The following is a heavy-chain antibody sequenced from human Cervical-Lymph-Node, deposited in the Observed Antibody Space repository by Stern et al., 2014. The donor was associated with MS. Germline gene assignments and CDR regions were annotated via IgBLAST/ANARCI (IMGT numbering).Heavy chain of an antibody. Sequence: EMQLVESGAEVKKPGESLKISCKLSGYRFTIYYIAWVRQMPGKGLEWMGFIYPNDSDTTSSPSSQGQVTISADKSIPTAYLQWSSLRASDTAMYYCARHVQGFDYWGQGTLVTVSS. J-gene: IGHJ4*02. CDR2: IYPNDSDT. CDR3: ARHVQGFDY. CDR1: GYRFTIYY. V-gene: IGHV5-51*01.